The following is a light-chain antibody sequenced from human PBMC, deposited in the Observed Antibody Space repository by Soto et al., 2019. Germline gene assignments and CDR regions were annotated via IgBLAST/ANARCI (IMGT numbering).Light chain of an antibody. CDR2: AAS. J-gene: IGKJ1*01. Sequence: AIRMTQSPSSFSASTGDRVTITCRASQGISSYLAWYQQKPGKAHKLLIYAASTLQSGVPSRFSDSRSGTDFTLTIGCLQSEDFASYYCQQYYRYPWTFGHGTKVESK. V-gene: IGKV1-8*01. CDR1: QGISSY. CDR3: QQYYRYPWT.